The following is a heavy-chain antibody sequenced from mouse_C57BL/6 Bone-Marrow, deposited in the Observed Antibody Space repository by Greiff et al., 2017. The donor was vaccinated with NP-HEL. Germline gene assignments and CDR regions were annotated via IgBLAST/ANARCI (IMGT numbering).Heavy chain of an antibody. CDR2: IYPGDGDT. J-gene: IGHJ4*01. CDR3: ARGDYGSSRFGYAMYY. Sequence: VQLQQSGAELVKPGASVKISCKASGYAFSSYWMNWVKERPGKGLEWIGQIYPGDGDTKYNGKFKGKATLTADKSSSPAYMQVSRLTSQDSAVYLCARGDYGSSRFGYAMYYCGRGTSGTVSS. D-gene: IGHD1-1*01. V-gene: IGHV1-80*01. CDR1: GYAFSSYW.